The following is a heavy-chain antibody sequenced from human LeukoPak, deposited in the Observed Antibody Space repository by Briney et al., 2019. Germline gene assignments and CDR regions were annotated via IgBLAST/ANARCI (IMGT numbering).Heavy chain of an antibody. CDR3: TTDWSGDSWPMDV. V-gene: IGHV3-11*01. CDR1: GFTFGDYP. D-gene: IGHD3-10*01. CDR2: ISSSSSTI. J-gene: IGHJ6*03. Sequence: GRSLRLSCTASGFTFGDYPMSWFRQAPGKGLEWVSYISSSSSTIYYADSVKGRFTISRDNAKNSLYLQMNSLRTEDTAVYYCTTDWSGDSWPMDVWGKGTTVTVSS.